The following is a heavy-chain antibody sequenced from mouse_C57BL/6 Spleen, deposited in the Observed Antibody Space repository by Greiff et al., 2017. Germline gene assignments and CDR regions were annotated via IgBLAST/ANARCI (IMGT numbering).Heavy chain of an antibody. CDR1: GYSFTSYY. D-gene: IGHD6-5*01. J-gene: IGHJ3*01. Sequence: QVQLKQSGPELVKPGASVKISCKASGYSFTSYYIHWVKQRPGQGLEWIGWIYPGSGNTKYNEKFKGKATLTADTSSSTAYMQLSSLTSEDSAVYYCARMESHLLGSAWFAYWGQGTLVTVSA. CDR2: IYPGSGNT. CDR3: ARMESHLLGSAWFAY. V-gene: IGHV1-66*01.